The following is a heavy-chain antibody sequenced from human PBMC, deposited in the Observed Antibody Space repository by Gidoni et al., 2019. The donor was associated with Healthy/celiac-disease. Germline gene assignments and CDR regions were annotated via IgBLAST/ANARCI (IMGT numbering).Heavy chain of an antibody. J-gene: IGHJ4*02. V-gene: IGHV4-59*08. Sequence: QVQLQESGPGLVKPSETLSLTCTVSGGSISSYYWSWIRQPPGKGLEWIGYIYSSGSTNYNPSLKSRVTISVDTSKNQFSLKLSSVTAADTAVYYCAISSGWYYFDYWGQGTLVTVSS. CDR1: GGSISSYY. CDR2: IYSSGST. CDR3: AISSGWYYFDY. D-gene: IGHD6-19*01.